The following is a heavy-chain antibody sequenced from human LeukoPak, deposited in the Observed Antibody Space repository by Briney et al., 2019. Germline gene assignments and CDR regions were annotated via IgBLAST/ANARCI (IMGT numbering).Heavy chain of an antibody. CDR1: GGSISSYY. D-gene: IGHD3-3*01. CDR3: ARQDFWSGYYVIDY. CDR2: IYTSGST. V-gene: IGHV4-4*09. Sequence: PSETLSLTCTVSGGSISSYYWSWIRQPPGKGLEWIGYIYTSGSTNYNPSLKSRVTISVDTSKNQFSLKLGSVTAADTAVYYCARQDFWSGYYVIDYWGQGTLVTVSS. J-gene: IGHJ4*02.